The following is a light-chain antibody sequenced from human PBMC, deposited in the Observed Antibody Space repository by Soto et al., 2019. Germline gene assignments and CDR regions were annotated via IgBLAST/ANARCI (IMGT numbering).Light chain of an antibody. J-gene: IGKJ1*01. CDR1: RGISSY. V-gene: IGKV1-8*01. Sequence: AIRMTQSPSSLSASTGDRVTITCRASRGISSYLAWYQQKPGKAPKLLIYAASTLQSGVPSRFSGSGSGTDFTLTISCLQSEDFATYYCQQYYSYLWTFGQGTKVDIK. CDR3: QQYYSYLWT. CDR2: AAS.